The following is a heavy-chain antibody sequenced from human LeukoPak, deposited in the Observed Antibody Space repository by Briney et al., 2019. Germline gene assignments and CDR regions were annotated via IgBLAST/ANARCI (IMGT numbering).Heavy chain of an antibody. CDR1: GFTFSSYW. J-gene: IGHJ4*02. CDR3: TRDYRRNSPDY. V-gene: IGHV3-7*01. Sequence: GGSLRLSCAASGFTFSSYWMTWVRQAPGKGLEWVANINQDGSLKFFVDSVKDRFTIYRDNAKNSVFLQMDSLRVEDTAVYYCTRDYRRNSPDYWGQGTLVTVSS. CDR2: INQDGSLK. D-gene: IGHD1-14*01.